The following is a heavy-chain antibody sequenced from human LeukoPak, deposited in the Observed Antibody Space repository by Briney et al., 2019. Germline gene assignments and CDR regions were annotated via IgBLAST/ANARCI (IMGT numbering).Heavy chain of an antibody. CDR3: ARDLVTVTKGFDI. J-gene: IGHJ3*02. D-gene: IGHD4-17*01. CDR1: GDSFSSHY. Sequence: SETLFLTCAVSGDSFSSHYWTWIRQPPGGGLEGIGYISYIGTTNYNPSLRSRVTISIDTSKNQFSLKLSSVTTADTAVYYCARDLVTVTKGFDIWGLGTMVSVSS. V-gene: IGHV4-59*11. CDR2: ISYIGTT.